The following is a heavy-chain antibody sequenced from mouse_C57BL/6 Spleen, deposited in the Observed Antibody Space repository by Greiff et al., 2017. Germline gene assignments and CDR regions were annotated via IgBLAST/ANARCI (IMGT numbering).Heavy chain of an antibody. CDR1: GFTFSSYT. Sequence: DVKLVESGGGLVKPGGSLKLSCAASGFTFSSYTMSWVRQTPEKRLEWVATISGGGGNTYYPDSVKGRFTISRDNAKNTLYLQMSSLRSEDTALYYCARPYYYGSSWDWYFDVWGTGTTVTVSS. V-gene: IGHV5-9*01. CDR3: ARPYYYGSSWDWYFDV. CDR2: ISGGGGNT. J-gene: IGHJ1*03. D-gene: IGHD1-1*01.